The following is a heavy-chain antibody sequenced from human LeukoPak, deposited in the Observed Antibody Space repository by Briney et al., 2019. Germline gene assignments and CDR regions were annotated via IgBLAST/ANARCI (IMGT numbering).Heavy chain of an antibody. CDR1: GFTFSSYD. D-gene: IGHD3-22*01. CDR2: ISGSGGST. J-gene: IGHJ4*02. CDR3: ARPQGYFAANFDY. V-gene: IGHV3-23*01. Sequence: PGGSLRLSCAASGFTFSSYDMSWVRQAPGKGLEWVSAISGSGGSTYYADSLKGRFTISRDNSKNTLYLQMNSLRGEDTAVFYCARPQGYFAANFDYWGQGTLVTVSS.